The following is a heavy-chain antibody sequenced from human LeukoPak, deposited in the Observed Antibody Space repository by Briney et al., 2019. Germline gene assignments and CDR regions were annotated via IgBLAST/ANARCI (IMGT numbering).Heavy chain of an antibody. J-gene: IGHJ3*02. D-gene: IGHD1-7*01. V-gene: IGHV4-59*01. CDR3: ARARAYRGSGITSPFLGFDI. Sequence: SETLSLTCTVSGGSISSYYWSWIRQPPGKGLEWIGYIYYSGSTNYNPSLKSRVTISVDTSKNQSSLKLSSVTAADTAVYYCARARAYRGSGITSPFLGFDIWGQGTMVTVSS. CDR1: GGSISSYY. CDR2: IYYSGST.